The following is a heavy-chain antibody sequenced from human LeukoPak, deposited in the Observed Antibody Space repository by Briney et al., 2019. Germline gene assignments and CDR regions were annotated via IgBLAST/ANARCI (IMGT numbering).Heavy chain of an antibody. CDR1: GYTFTSYD. CDR2: MNPNSGNT. V-gene: IGHV1-8*03. D-gene: IGHD1-14*01. Sequence: ASVKVSCKASGYTFTSYDINWVRQATGQGPERMGWMNPNSGNTGYAQKFQGRVTITRNTSISTAYMELSSLRSEDTAVYYCARSSSLNRHQIGYWGQGTLVTVSS. J-gene: IGHJ4*02. CDR3: ARSSSLNRHQIGY.